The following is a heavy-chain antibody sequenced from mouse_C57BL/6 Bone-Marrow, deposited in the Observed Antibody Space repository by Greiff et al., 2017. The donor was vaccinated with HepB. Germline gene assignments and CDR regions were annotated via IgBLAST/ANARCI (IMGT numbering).Heavy chain of an antibody. V-gene: IGHV1-19*01. Sequence: EVQLQQSGPVLVKPGASVMMSCKASGYTFTDYYMNWVKQSHGKSLEWIGVINPYNGGTSYNQKFKGKATLTVDKSSSTAYMELNSLTSEDSAVYYCAREGLCEYYGSSYCWYFDVWGTGTTVTVSS. D-gene: IGHD1-1*01. CDR3: AREGLCEYYGSSYCWYFDV. J-gene: IGHJ1*03. CDR2: INPYNGGT. CDR1: GYTFTDYY.